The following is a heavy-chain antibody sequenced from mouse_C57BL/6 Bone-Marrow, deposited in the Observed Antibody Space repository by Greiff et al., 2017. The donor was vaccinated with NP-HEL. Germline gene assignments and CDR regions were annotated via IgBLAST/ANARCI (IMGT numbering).Heavy chain of an antibody. J-gene: IGHJ4*01. Sequence: QVQLQQSGAELVRPGTSVKVSCKASGYAFTNYLIEWVKQRPGQGLEWIGVINPGSGGTNYNEKFKGKATLTADKSSSTAYMQLSSLTSEDSAVYFCARFTTVVAKAMDYWGQGTSVTVSS. CDR3: ARFTTVVAKAMDY. CDR1: GYAFTNYL. V-gene: IGHV1-54*01. D-gene: IGHD1-1*01. CDR2: INPGSGGT.